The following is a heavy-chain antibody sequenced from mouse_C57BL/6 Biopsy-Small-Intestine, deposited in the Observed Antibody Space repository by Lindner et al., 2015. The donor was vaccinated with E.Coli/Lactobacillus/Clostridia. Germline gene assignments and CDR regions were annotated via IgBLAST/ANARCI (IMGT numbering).Heavy chain of an antibody. V-gene: IGHV1-85*01. CDR2: IIPMFGTA. CDR1: GDTFSTYA. J-gene: IGHJ4*01. D-gene: IGHD3-3*01. CDR3: ARSLGGLWS. Sequence: KVSCKTSGDTFSTYAINWVRQAPGQGLEWMGGIIPMFGTANYAEEFQGRVTVIADKSTSTAYMELNSLRSDDTAVYYCARSLGGLWSWGQGTLVSVSS.